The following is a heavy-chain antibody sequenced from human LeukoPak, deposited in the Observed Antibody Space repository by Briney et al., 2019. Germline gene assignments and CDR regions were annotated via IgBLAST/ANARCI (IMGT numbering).Heavy chain of an antibody. CDR1: GFTFSSYG. CDR3: ARVGQLPYYYYMDV. D-gene: IGHD3-10*01. J-gene: IGHJ6*03. Sequence: GGSLRLSCAASGFTFSSYGMHWVRQAPGKGLEWVAVIWYDGSNKYYADSVKGRFTISRDNAKNSLYLQMNSLRAEDTAVYYCARVGQLPYYYYMDVWGKGTTVTVSS. CDR2: IWYDGSNK. V-gene: IGHV3-33*01.